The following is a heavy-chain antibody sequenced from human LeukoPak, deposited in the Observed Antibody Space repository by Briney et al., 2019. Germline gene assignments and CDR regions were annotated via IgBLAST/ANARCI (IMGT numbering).Heavy chain of an antibody. D-gene: IGHD2/OR15-2a*01. CDR1: GGSISSYY. CDR2: IYYSGST. V-gene: IGHV4-59*08. CDR3: ARLNKSYYYGMDV. Sequence: SETLSLTCTVSGGSISSYYWSWIRQPPGKGLEWIGYIYYSGSTNYNPSPKSRVTISVDTSKNQFSLKLSSVTAADTAVYYCARLNKSYYYGMDVWGQGTTVTVSS. J-gene: IGHJ6*02.